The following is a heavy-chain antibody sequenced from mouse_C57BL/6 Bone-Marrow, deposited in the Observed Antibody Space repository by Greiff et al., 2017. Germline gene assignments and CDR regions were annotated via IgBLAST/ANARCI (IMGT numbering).Heavy chain of an antibody. V-gene: IGHV1-55*01. Sequence: QVQLQQPGAELVKPGASVKMSCTASGYTFTSYWITWVKQRPGQGLEWIGDIYPTSGRTNYNAKFKSKAILTVDPSSNTAYLQLSSLTSEDSAVLYCARSGPLGRSFDSWGQGTTLTVSS. CDR3: ARSGPLGRSFDS. CDR1: GYTFTSYW. D-gene: IGHD3-1*01. CDR2: IYPTSGRT. J-gene: IGHJ2*01.